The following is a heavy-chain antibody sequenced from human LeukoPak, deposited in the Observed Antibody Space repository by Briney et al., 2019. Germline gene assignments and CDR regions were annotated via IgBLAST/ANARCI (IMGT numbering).Heavy chain of an antibody. V-gene: IGHV3-7*01. CDR1: GFTFSNFW. D-gene: IGHD2-21*02. CDR3: ARGESSYCSGGCYFAS. Sequence: PGGSLRLSCAASGFTFSNFWMAWVRQVPGKGPEWVADIKLDGSATYYLDSVRGRFTISRDKSKNTLYLQMNSLRAEDTAMYYCARGESSYCSGGCYFASWGQGTLVTISS. CDR2: IKLDGSAT. J-gene: IGHJ5*01.